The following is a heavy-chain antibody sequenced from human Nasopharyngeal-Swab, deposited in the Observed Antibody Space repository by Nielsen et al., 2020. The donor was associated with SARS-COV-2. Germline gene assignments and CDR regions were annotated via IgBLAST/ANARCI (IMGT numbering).Heavy chain of an antibody. CDR2: TYYRSKWYN. V-gene: IGHV6-1*01. CDR1: GDSVSSNRAA. Sequence: SQTLSLTCAISGDSVSSNRAAWNWIRQSTSRGLGWVGRTYYRSKWYNDNAVSVKSRIAINPDTSKNQFSLQLNSVTPEDTAVYYCARDLSLTTVTTRTDAFDIWGQGTMVTVSS. CDR3: ARDLSLTTVTTRTDAFDI. J-gene: IGHJ3*02. D-gene: IGHD4-17*01.